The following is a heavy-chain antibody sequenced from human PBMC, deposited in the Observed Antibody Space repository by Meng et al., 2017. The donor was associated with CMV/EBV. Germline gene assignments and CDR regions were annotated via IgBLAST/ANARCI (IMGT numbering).Heavy chain of an antibody. CDR3: ARVLEDVVVVVPNYYYGMDV. V-gene: IGHV3-21*01. D-gene: IGHD2-15*01. CDR2: TSSSSSYT. Sequence: GESLKISCAASGFTFSSYSIIWVRQSPGKGLEWVSSTSSSSSYTFYIDSVKGRFTISRDNAKNLVYLQMNSLRAEDTAMYYCARVLEDVVVVVPNYYYGMDVWGQGTTVTVSS. J-gene: IGHJ6*02. CDR1: GFTFSSYS.